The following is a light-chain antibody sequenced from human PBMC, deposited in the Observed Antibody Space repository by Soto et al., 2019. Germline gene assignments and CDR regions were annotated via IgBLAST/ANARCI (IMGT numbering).Light chain of an antibody. J-gene: IGKJ1*01. V-gene: IGKV3-11*01. Sequence: EIVLTQSPATLSLSPGERATLSCRANQTVNNYLAWFQQKPGQAPRLLIYEASTRAAGIPARFSGSGSGTDFTLTISSLEPEDFAVYYCQQYGSSPSWTFGQGTKVEIK. CDR3: QQYGSSPSWT. CDR2: EAS. CDR1: QTVNNY.